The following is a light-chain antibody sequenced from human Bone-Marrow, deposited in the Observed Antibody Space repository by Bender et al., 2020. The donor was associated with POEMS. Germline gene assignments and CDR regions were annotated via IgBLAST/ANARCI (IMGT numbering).Light chain of an antibody. CDR3: AGCEAGLRGSV. CDR1: NSNIGTNA. Sequence: QSVLTQPPLASGTLGQRVTISCSGSNSNIGTNAVKCYQQFPGTAPKLLIYSDNQQPSGVPDRLYAFKSGTSASLAVSGLQSEGGAGYYCAGCEAGLRGSVFGGGTTLTVL. CDR2: SDN. V-gene: IGLV1-44*01. J-gene: IGLJ3*02.